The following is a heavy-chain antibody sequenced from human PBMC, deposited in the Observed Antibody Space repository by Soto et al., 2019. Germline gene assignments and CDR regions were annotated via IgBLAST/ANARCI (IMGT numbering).Heavy chain of an antibody. D-gene: IGHD6-13*01. V-gene: IGHV4-59*01. Sequence: PSLTCTVSGGSISSNYWTWIRQPPGKGLEWIGYVYNSGSTNYNPSLKSRVTISEDTSKSQFSLKVNSMTAADTAVYYCARYRREAVAGYTLDNWGQGILVTVSS. J-gene: IGHJ4*02. CDR3: ARYRREAVAGYTLDN. CDR1: GGSISSNY. CDR2: VYNSGST.